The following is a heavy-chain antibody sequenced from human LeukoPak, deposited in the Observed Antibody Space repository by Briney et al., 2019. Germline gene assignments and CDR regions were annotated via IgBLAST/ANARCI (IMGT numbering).Heavy chain of an antibody. D-gene: IGHD4-17*01. CDR1: GYNFNTFW. Sequence: GESLKISCRGSGYNFNTFWIGWVRQAPGQRLGWMGWINAGNGNTKYSQKFQGRVTITRDTSASTAYMELSSLRSEDTAVYYCATDYGDYWVYWGQGTLVTVSS. J-gene: IGHJ4*02. V-gene: IGHV1-3*01. CDR2: INAGNGNT. CDR3: ATDYGDYWVY.